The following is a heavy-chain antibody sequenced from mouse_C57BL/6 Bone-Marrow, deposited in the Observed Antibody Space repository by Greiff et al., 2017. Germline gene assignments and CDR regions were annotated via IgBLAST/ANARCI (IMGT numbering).Heavy chain of an antibody. J-gene: IGHJ3*01. Sequence: QVQLQQSGAELVRPGASVKLSCTASGFNIKDDYMHWVKQRPGQGLEWIGDIYPGSGSTNYNEKFKSKATLTVDTSSSTAYMQLSSLTSEDSAVYYCARETLGYLPAYWGQGTLVTVSA. CDR3: ARETLGYLPAY. CDR2: IYPGSGST. V-gene: IGHV1-55*01. D-gene: IGHD5-1-1*01. CDR1: GFNIKDDY.